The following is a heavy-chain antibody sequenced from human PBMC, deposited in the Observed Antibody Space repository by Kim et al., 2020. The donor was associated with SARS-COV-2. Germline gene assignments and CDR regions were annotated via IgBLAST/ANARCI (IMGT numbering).Heavy chain of an antibody. V-gene: IGHV4-59*08. Sequence: TKYNPSLKSRVTISVDTSKPQFSLKLSSVAAADTAVYYCVRHSAQSWFDPWGQGTLVTVSS. CDR3: VRHSAQSWFDP. CDR2: T. J-gene: IGHJ5*02.